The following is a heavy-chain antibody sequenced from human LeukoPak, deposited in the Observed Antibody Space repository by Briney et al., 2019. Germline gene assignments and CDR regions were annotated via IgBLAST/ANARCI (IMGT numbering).Heavy chain of an antibody. CDR3: ARDMTWGSGSYFDY. CDR2: ISGSGSPT. CDR1: GFTLSSYE. V-gene: IGHV3-48*03. J-gene: IGHJ4*02. D-gene: IGHD3-10*01. Sequence: GGSLRLSCAASGFTLSSYEMNWVRQAPGKGLEWVSFISGSGSPTYYADSVRGRFTISRESAKNSLLLQMNSLRAEDTAVYYCARDMTWGSGSYFDYWGQGILVTVSS.